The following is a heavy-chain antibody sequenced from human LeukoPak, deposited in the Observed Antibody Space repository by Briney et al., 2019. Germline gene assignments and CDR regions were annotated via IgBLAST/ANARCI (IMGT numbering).Heavy chain of an antibody. J-gene: IGHJ6*03. Sequence: ASVKVSCKASGYTFTSCDINWVRQATGQGLEWMGWMNPNSGNTGYAQKFQGRVTMTRNTSISTAYMELSSLRSEDTAVYYCAREGYSSSWYDSYYYYMDVWGKGTTVTVSS. CDR2: MNPNSGNT. CDR3: AREGYSSSWYDSYYYYMDV. D-gene: IGHD6-13*01. V-gene: IGHV1-8*01. CDR1: GYTFTSCD.